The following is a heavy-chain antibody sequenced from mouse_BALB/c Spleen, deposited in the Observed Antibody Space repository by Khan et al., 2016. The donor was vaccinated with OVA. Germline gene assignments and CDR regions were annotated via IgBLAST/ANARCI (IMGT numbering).Heavy chain of an antibody. J-gene: IGHJ2*01. D-gene: IGHD1-1*01. CDR2: ISYSGST. V-gene: IGHV3-2*02. CDR3: AYYGSSYYFDY. Sequence: EVQLQESGPGLVKPSQSLSLTCTVTGYSITSDYAWNWIRQFPGNKLEWMGYISYSGSTSYNPSLKSRISITRDTSKNQFFLQLNSVTTEDTATYYCAYYGSSYYFDYWGQGTTLTVSS. CDR1: GYSITSDYA.